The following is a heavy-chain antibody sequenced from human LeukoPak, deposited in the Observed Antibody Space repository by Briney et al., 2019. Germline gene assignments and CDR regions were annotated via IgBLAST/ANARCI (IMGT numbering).Heavy chain of an antibody. CDR2: ISAYNGNT. D-gene: IGHD3-10*01. V-gene: IGHV1-18*01. CDR3: GRAADSGSYYNSGFDY. Sequence: ASVKVSCKASGYTFTSYGISWVRQAPGQGLEWMGWISAYNGNTNYAQKLQGGVTMTTDTSTSTAYMELRSLRSDDTAVYYCGRAADSGSYYNSGFDYWGQGTLVTVSS. J-gene: IGHJ4*02. CDR1: GYTFTSYG.